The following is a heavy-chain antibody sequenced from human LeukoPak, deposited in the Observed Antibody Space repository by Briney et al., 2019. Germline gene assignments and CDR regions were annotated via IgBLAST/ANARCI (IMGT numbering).Heavy chain of an antibody. CDR1: GFTFSSYG. J-gene: IGHJ4*02. V-gene: IGHV3-30*18. CDR3: AKDSPIWFGELYYFDY. CDR2: ISYDGSNK. D-gene: IGHD3-10*01. Sequence: PGGSLRLSCAASGFTFSSYGMHWVRQAPGKGLEWVAVISYDGSNKYYADSVKGRFTISRDNSKNTLYLQMNSLRAEDTAVYYCAKDSPIWFGELYYFDYWGQGTLVTVSS.